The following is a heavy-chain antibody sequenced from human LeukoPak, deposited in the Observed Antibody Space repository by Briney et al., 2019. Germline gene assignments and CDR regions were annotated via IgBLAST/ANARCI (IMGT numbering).Heavy chain of an antibody. V-gene: IGHV4-39*07. J-gene: IGHJ4*02. CDR3: ARAPYWLNYFDY. Sequence: SETLSLTCTVSGGSISSSSYYWGWIRQPPGKGLEWIGSIYYSGSTYCNPSLKSRVTISVDTSKNQFSLKLSSVTAADTAVYYCARAPYWLNYFDYWGQGTLVTVSS. D-gene: IGHD2-15*01. CDR2: IYYSGST. CDR1: GGSISSSSYY.